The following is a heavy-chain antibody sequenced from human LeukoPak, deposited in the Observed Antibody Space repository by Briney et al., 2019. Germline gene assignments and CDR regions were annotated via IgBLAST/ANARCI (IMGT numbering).Heavy chain of an antibody. V-gene: IGHV4-31*03. D-gene: IGHD1-26*01. CDR3: ARRASGGRPFDY. CDR2: IYYTGST. Sequence: SSETLSLTCTVSGGSISSGGYYWSWIRQHPGKGLEWIGYIYYTGSTYYNPSLKSRLTISVDTSKNQFSLKLRSVTAADTAVYYCARRASGGRPFDYWGQGTLVTVSS. CDR1: GGSISSGGYY. J-gene: IGHJ4*02.